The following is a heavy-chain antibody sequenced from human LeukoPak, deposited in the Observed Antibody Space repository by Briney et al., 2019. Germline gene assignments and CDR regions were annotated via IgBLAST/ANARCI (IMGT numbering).Heavy chain of an antibody. D-gene: IGHD3-22*01. CDR2: IIPILGIA. J-gene: IGHJ4*02. V-gene: IGHV1-69*04. Sequence: SVKVSCKASGGTFSSYAISWVRPAPGQGLGWMGRIIPILGIANYAQKFQGRVTITADKSTSTAYMELSSLRSEDTAVYYCARFDSSGYYYGIDYWGQGTLVTVSS. CDR3: ARFDSSGYYYGIDY. CDR1: GGTFSSYA.